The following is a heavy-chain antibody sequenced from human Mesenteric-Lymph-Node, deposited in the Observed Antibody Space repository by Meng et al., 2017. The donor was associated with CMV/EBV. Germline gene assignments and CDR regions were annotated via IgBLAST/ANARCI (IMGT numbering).Heavy chain of an antibody. CDR3: ARDPLGYCSSTSCYKNYYGMDV. D-gene: IGHD2-2*02. V-gene: IGHV1-2*02. CDR2: INPNSGGT. CDR1: GYTFAAYY. Sequence: ASVKVSCKASGYTFAAYYIHWVRQAPGQGLEWMGWINPNSGGTNNAQKFQGRVTMTRDTSISTAFMDLSSLISDDTAVYYCARDPLGYCSSTSCYKNYYGMDVWGQGTTVTVSS. J-gene: IGHJ6*02.